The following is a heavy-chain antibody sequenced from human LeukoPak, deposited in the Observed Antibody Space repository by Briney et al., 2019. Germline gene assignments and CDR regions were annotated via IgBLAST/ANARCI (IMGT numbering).Heavy chain of an antibody. CDR3: ARQALAYSSSCFDY. V-gene: IGHV4-61*02. CDR1: GGSISSGSYY. Sequence: SQTLSLTCTVSGGSISSGSYYWSWIRQPAGKGLEWIGRIYTSGSTNYNPSLKSRVTISVDTSKNQFSLKLRSVTAADTAVYYCARQALAYSSSCFDYWGQGTLVTVSS. J-gene: IGHJ4*02. CDR2: IYTSGST. D-gene: IGHD6-13*01.